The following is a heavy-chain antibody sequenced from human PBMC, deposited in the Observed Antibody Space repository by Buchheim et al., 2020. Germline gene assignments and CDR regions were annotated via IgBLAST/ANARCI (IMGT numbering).Heavy chain of an antibody. CDR3: ARSVGGATNY. CDR1: GGSISSYY. J-gene: IGHJ4*02. CDR2: IYYSGST. D-gene: IGHD1-26*01. V-gene: IGHV4-59*01. Sequence: QVQLQESGPGLVKPSETLSLTCSVSGGSISSYYWYWIRQPPGKGLEWIGYIYYSGSTNYNPPLKSRVTISVDTSKNQFSLQLSSVTAADTAVYYCARSVGGATNYWGQGTL.